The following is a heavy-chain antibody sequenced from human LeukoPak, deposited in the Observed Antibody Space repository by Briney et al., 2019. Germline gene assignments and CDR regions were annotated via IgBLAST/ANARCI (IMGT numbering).Heavy chain of an antibody. J-gene: IGHJ4*02. V-gene: IGHV3-30-3*01. Sequence: GRSLRLSCAASGFTFSSYAMHWVRQAPGKGLEWVAVISCDGSNKYYADSVKGRFTISRDNSKNTLYLQMNSLRAEDTAVYYCASGWFDYWGQGTLVTVSS. CDR3: ASGWFDY. D-gene: IGHD6-19*01. CDR2: ISCDGSNK. CDR1: GFTFSSYA.